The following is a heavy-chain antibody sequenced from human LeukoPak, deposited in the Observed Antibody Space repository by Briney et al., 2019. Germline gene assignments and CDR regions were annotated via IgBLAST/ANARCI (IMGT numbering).Heavy chain of an antibody. J-gene: IGHJ4*02. CDR1: GYTFTSYD. CDR3: AREEGGGY. D-gene: IGHD3-10*01. V-gene: IGHV1-18*01. Sequence: ASVKVSCKASGYTFTSYDINWVRQAPGQGLEWMGWISAYNGNTNYAQKFQGRVTITADESTSTAYMELSSLRSEDTAVYYCAREEGGGYWGQGTLVTVSS. CDR2: ISAYNGNT.